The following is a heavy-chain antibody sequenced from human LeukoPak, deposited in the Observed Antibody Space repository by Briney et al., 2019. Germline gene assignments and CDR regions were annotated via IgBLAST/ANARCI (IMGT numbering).Heavy chain of an antibody. D-gene: IGHD3-9*01. Sequence: GGSLRLSCAASGFTFSSYAMHWVRQAPGKGLEWXXXXXYDGSNKYYADSXXGRFTISRDNSKNTLYLQMNSLRAEDTAVYYCARASKLRYFDWLLNWFDPWGQGTLVTVSS. V-gene: IGHV3-30-3*01. CDR1: GFTFSSYA. CDR3: ARASKLRYFDWLLNWFDP. J-gene: IGHJ5*02. CDR2: XXYDGSNK.